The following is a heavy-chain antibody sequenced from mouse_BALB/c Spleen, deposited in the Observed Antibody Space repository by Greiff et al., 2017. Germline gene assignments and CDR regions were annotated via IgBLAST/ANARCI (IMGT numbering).Heavy chain of an antibody. CDR1: GFTFSSYG. D-gene: IGHD2-2*01. CDR2: INSNGGST. Sequence: EVQVVESGGGLVQPGGSLKLSCAASGFTFSSYGMSWVRQTPDKRLELVATINSNGGSTYYPDSVKGRFTISRDNAKNTLYLQMSSLKSEDTAMYYCAKLWLRRFDYWGQGTTLTVSS. CDR3: AKLWLRRFDY. J-gene: IGHJ2*01. V-gene: IGHV5-6-3*01.